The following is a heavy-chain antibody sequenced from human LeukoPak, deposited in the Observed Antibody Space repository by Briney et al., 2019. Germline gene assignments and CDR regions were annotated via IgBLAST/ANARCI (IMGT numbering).Heavy chain of an antibody. CDR3: ARVTGGGNYFDY. CDR1: GGSISSSSYY. CDR2: IYYSGST. D-gene: IGHD2-15*01. J-gene: IGHJ4*02. Sequence: SETLSLTCTVSGGSISSSSYYWGWIRQPPGKGLEWIGSIYYSGSTYYNPSLKSRVTISVDTSKNQFSLKLSSMAAADTAVYYCARVTGGGNYFDYWGQGTLVTVSS. V-gene: IGHV4-39*07.